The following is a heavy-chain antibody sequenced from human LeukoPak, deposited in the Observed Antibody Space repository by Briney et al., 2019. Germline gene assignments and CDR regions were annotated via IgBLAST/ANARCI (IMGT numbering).Heavy chain of an antibody. CDR3: ASDRGSNYDFWSGYYSYYYYMDV. Sequence: PSETLSLTCTVSGGSISSGSYYWSWIRQPAGKGLEWIGRIYTSGSTNYNPSLKSRVTISVDTSKNQFALTLSSVTAADTAVYYCASDRGSNYDFWSGYYSYYYYMDVWGKGTTVTVSS. J-gene: IGHJ6*03. V-gene: IGHV4-61*02. D-gene: IGHD3-3*01. CDR2: IYTSGST. CDR1: GGSISSGSYY.